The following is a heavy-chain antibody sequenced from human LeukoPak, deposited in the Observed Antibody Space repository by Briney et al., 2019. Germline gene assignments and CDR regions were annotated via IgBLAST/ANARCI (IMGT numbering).Heavy chain of an antibody. D-gene: IGHD3-16*01. V-gene: IGHV3-7*03. Sequence: TGGSLRLSCVASGLTVSNHWMSWVRQAPGKGLEWVANIREERGQEYYVDSVKGRFTISKNSAKSSLYLQMNTLRVEDTAMYFCARGGGLDVWGQGATVTVSS. J-gene: IGHJ6*02. CDR3: ARGGGLDV. CDR2: IREERGQE. CDR1: GLTVSNHW.